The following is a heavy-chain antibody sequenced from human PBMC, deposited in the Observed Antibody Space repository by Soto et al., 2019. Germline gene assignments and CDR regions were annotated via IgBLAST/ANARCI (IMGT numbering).Heavy chain of an antibody. CDR2: ISSGSTYI. CDR3: ATYQSGSYFMDY. CDR1: GFTFSTDS. V-gene: IGHV3-21*01. D-gene: IGHD3-10*01. Sequence: GGSLRLSCVASGFTFSTDSMNWVRQAPGKGLEWVSSISSGSTYIYYADSMKGRFTISRDNAENSLYLQMNSLRAEDTAVYYCATYQSGSYFMDYWGQGSLVTVSS. J-gene: IGHJ4*02.